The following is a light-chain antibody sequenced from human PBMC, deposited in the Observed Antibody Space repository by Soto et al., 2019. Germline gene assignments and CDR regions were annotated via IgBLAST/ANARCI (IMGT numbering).Light chain of an antibody. J-gene: IGKJ3*01. Sequence: EIVLTQSPGTPSLSPGERATLSCRASQSISSNYLAWYQQKPGQAPRLLVYGASSRATGIPDRFSGSGSGTDFTLTISRLEPEDFAVYYCQQYGSSRFTFGPGTKVDFK. CDR3: QQYGSSRFT. V-gene: IGKV3-20*01. CDR2: GAS. CDR1: QSISSNY.